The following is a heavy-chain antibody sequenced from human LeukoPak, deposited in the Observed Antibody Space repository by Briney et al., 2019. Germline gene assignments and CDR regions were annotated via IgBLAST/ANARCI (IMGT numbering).Heavy chain of an antibody. CDR3: ARTRLAFDY. CDR2: IYHSGST. D-gene: IGHD3-16*01. J-gene: IGHJ4*02. CDR1: GYSISSGYY. V-gene: IGHV4-38-2*02. Sequence: SETLSLTCTVSGYSISSGYYWGWIRQPPGKGLEWIGSIYHSGSTYYNPSLKSRVTISVDRSKNQFSLKLSSVTAADTAVYYCARTRLAFDYWGQGTLVTVSS.